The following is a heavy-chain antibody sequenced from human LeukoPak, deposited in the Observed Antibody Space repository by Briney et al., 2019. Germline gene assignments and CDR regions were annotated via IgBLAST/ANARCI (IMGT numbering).Heavy chain of an antibody. V-gene: IGHV1-2*02. CDR2: INPNSGGT. D-gene: IGHD3-16*01. J-gene: IGHJ6*03. Sequence: ASVKVSCKASGYTFTGYYMHWVRQAPGQGLEWMGWINPNSGGTNYAQKFQGRVTMTRDTSISTAYMELSRLRSDDTAVYYCARASRLLYYYYYMDVWGKGTTVTVS. CDR1: GYTFTGYY. CDR3: ARASRLLYYYYYMDV.